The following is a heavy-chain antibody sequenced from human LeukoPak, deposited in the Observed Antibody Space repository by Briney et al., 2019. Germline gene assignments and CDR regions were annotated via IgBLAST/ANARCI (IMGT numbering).Heavy chain of an antibody. CDR2: IYTSGST. Sequence: SETLSLTCTVSGGSISSYYWSWIRQPAGKGLEWIGRIYTSGSTNYNPSLKSRVTMSVDTSKNQFSLKLSSVTAADTAVYYCARGSHFYDILTGYSDHFDYWGQGTPVTVSS. J-gene: IGHJ4*02. CDR1: GGSISSYY. D-gene: IGHD3-9*01. V-gene: IGHV4-4*07. CDR3: ARGSHFYDILTGYSDHFDY.